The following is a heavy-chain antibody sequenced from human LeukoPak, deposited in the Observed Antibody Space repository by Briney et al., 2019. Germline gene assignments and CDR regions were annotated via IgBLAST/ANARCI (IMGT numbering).Heavy chain of an antibody. CDR3: ARTREGRYCSGGSCYYYYYMDV. Sequence: GGSLRLSCAASGFTFSSYSMNWVRQAPGKGLEWVSYISSSSSTIYYADSVKGRFTISRDNAKNSLYLQMNSLRAEDTAVYYCARTREGRYCSGGSCYYYYYMDVWGKGTTVTVSS. J-gene: IGHJ6*03. D-gene: IGHD2-15*01. V-gene: IGHV3-48*01. CDR2: ISSSSSTI. CDR1: GFTFSSYS.